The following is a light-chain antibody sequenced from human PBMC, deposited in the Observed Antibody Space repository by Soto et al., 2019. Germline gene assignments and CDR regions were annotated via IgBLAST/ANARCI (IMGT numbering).Light chain of an antibody. CDR2: AAS. Sequence: AIRMTQSPSSFSASTGDRVTITCRASQGISSYLAWYQQKPGKAPKLLIYAASNLQSGVPSRFSGGGSGTDVPLTISCLQSEDFATYYCQQDYSYPHTFDQGTKVEIK. CDR3: QQDYSYPHT. J-gene: IGKJ1*01. V-gene: IGKV1-8*01. CDR1: QGISSY.